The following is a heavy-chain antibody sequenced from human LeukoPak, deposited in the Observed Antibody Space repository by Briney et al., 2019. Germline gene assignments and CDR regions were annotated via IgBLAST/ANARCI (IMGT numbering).Heavy chain of an antibody. V-gene: IGHV3-23*01. CDR1: GFTFSSYA. CDR2: ISGSGDRT. Sequence: GRSLRLSCAASGFTFSSYAMSWVRQAPGKGLEWVSAISGSGDRTDYVDSVKGRFTISRDNSKNTLYLQMNSLRAEDTAVYYCANLLVGATPPDYWGQGTLVTVSS. D-gene: IGHD1-26*01. J-gene: IGHJ4*02. CDR3: ANLLVGATPPDY.